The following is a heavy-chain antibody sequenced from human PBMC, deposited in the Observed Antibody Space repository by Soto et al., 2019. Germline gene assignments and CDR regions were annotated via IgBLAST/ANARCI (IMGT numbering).Heavy chain of an antibody. J-gene: IGHJ6*03. Sequence: QVQLQESGPGLVKPSETLSLTCTVSGGSISSYYWSWIRQPPGKGLEWIGYIYYSGSTNYNPSLKSRVTISVDTSKNQFSLKLSSVTAADTAVYYCARGPPYYDFWSGYPAGYFYYYYMDVWGKGTTVTVSS. V-gene: IGHV4-59*01. CDR3: ARGPPYYDFWSGYPAGYFYYYYMDV. CDR2: IYYSGST. D-gene: IGHD3-3*01. CDR1: GGSISSYY.